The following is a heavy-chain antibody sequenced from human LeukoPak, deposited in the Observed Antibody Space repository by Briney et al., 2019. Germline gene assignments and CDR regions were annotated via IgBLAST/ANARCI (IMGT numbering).Heavy chain of an antibody. CDR1: GYTLSSYY. V-gene: IGHV1-46*01. J-gene: IGHJ3*02. Sequence: GASVKVSCKASGYTLSSYYMHWVRQAPGHGLEWRGIINPSGGSTSYAQKSHARVTMTRDTSTSTVYMELSSLRSEDTAVYYCARDKAYGGDAFDIWGQGTMVTVSS. D-gene: IGHD4-23*01. CDR3: ARDKAYGGDAFDI. CDR2: INPSGGST.